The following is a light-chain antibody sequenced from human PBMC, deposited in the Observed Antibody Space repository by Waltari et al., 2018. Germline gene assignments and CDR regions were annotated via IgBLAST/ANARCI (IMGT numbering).Light chain of an antibody. J-gene: IGKJ2*01. CDR1: QRIGGS. Sequence: TCRASQRIGGSLHWYQQKPDQSPRLLVKYASQSISGVPSRVSGSGYGTDFTLTINSLETEDAATYYCHQSNILPRTFGRGTKLEIK. CDR2: YAS. V-gene: IGKV6-21*02. CDR3: HQSNILPRT.